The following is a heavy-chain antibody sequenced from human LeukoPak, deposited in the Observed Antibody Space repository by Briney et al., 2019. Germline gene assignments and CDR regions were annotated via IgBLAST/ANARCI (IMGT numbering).Heavy chain of an antibody. J-gene: IGHJ3*02. Sequence: GGSLRLSCAASGFTFDDYTMHWVRQAPGKGLEWVSLISWDGGSTYYADSVKGRFTISRDNSKNSLYLQMNSLKTEDTAVYYCARVAVGAHDAFDIWGQGTMVTVSS. V-gene: IGHV3-43*01. CDR1: GFTFDDYT. CDR2: ISWDGGST. D-gene: IGHD1-26*01. CDR3: ARVAVGAHDAFDI.